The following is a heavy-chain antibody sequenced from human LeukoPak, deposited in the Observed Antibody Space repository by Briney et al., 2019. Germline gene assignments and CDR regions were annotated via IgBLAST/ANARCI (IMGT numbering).Heavy chain of an antibody. V-gene: IGHV1-18*01. J-gene: IGHJ4*02. CDR2: ISAYNGNT. CDR3: ARYQERATGFVWSDSLKILRSVGSDY. CDR1: GDSISSYD. D-gene: IGHD3-9*01. Sequence: DSVNVSCKASGDSISSYDSSWIRQAPGQGLEWMGWISAYNGNTNYAPSLQSRVIMTTATSTRGVDMERRCLRSGDTAVYYCARYQERATGFVWSDSLKILRSVGSDYCGQGNLFTVSS.